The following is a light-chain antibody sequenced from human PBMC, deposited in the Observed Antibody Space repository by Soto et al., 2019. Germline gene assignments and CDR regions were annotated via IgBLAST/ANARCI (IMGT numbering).Light chain of an antibody. Sequence: EIVMTHSPATLSVSPGERATLSCRASQSVSSNLAWYQQKPGQAPRLLIYGASTRATGIPARFSGSGSGTEFPLTISSLQSEDFAVYYCQQYNNWRPRTVGGVTKVEIK. V-gene: IGKV3-15*01. CDR2: GAS. CDR1: QSVSSN. CDR3: QQYNNWRPRT. J-gene: IGKJ4*01.